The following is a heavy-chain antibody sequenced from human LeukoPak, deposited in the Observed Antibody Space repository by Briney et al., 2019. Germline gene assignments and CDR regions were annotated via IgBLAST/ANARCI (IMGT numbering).Heavy chain of an antibody. D-gene: IGHD3-3*01. Sequence: WETLSLTCAVSGYSISSGYYWGWIRQPPGKGLEWSGSIYNSGSTYYNPSLKSRVTISVDTSKNQFSLKQSSVTAADTAVYSCARPEWGAYYDFWSGSEDPYNWYDPRGKVILVTVSS. CDR1: GYSISSGYY. V-gene: IGHV4-38-2*01. J-gene: IGHJ5*02. CDR2: IYNSGST. CDR3: ARPEWGAYYDFWSGSEDPYNWYDP.